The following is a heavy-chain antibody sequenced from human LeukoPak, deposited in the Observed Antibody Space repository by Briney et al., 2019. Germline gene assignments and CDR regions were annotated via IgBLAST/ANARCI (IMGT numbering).Heavy chain of an antibody. J-gene: IGHJ6*02. CDR2: IYSGGST. V-gene: IGHV3-53*01. D-gene: IGHD4-17*01. CDR3: ARDWVTTLFREPWYYYYGMDV. CDR1: GFTVSSNY. Sequence: GGSLRLSCAASGFTVSSNYMSWVRQAPGKGLEWVSVIYSGGSTYYADSVKGRFTISRDNSKNTLYLQMNSLRAEDTAVYYCARDWVTTLFREPWYYYYGMDVWGQGTTVTVSS.